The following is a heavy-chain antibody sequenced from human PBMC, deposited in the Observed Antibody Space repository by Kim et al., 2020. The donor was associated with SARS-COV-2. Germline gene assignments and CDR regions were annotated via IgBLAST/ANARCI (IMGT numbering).Heavy chain of an antibody. J-gene: IGHJ4*02. CDR1: GFTFSSYG. CDR3: AKDSPYYGSGAWDY. Sequence: GGSLRLSCAASGFTFSSYGMHWVRQAPGKGLEWVAVISYDGSNKYYADSVKGRFTISRDNSKNTLYLQMNSLRAEDTAVYYCAKDSPYYGSGAWDYWGQG. V-gene: IGHV3-30*18. CDR2: ISYDGSNK. D-gene: IGHD3-10*01.